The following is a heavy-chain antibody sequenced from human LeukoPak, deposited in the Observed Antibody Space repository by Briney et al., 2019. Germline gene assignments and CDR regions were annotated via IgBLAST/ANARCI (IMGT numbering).Heavy chain of an antibody. CDR2: INFGDSET. CDR3: ATRPYAGSPNWYDP. V-gene: IGHV5-51*01. CDR1: GHSFTNHW. J-gene: IGHJ5*02. D-gene: IGHD1-26*01. Sequence: EESLKISCKASGHSFTNHWIGWVRQMPGIGLEWVGIINFGDSETLYSPSFQGQVTISLDKSISTTYLQWRSLKASDAATYYCATRPYAGSPNWYDPWGQGTLVTVSS.